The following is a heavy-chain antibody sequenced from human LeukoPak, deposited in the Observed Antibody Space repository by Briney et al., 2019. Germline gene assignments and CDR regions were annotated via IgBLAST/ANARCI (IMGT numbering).Heavy chain of an antibody. V-gene: IGHV1-69*13. J-gene: IGHJ4*02. CDR3: ARDPAPYCSSTSCYL. D-gene: IGHD2-2*01. Sequence: SVKVSCKASGGTFSSYAISWVRQAPEQGLGWMGGIIPIFGTANYAQKFQGRVTITADESTSTAYMELSSLRSEDTAVYYCARDPAPYCSSTSCYLWGQGTLVTVSS. CDR2: IIPIFGTA. CDR1: GGTFSSYA.